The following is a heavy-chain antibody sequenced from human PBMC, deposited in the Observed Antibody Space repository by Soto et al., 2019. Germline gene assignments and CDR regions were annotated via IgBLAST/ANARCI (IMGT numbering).Heavy chain of an antibody. D-gene: IGHD3-22*01. J-gene: IGHJ4*02. V-gene: IGHV3-30*03. CDR2: ISYDGSNK. Sequence: QVQLVESGGGVVQPGRSLRLSCAASGFTFSSYGMHWVRQAPGKGLEWVAVISYDGSNKYYADSVKGRFTISRDNSKNTMYLQINSLRAEDTAVYYCEGDYYDSSGIPDQYYFDYWGQGTLVTVSS. CDR1: GFTFSSYG. CDR3: EGDYYDSSGIPDQYYFDY.